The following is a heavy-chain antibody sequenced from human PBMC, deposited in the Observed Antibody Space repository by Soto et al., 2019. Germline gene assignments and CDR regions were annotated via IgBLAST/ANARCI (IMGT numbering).Heavy chain of an antibody. Sequence: QVQLVQSGTEVKRPGDSVKVSCKASGYTFTGYYVHWVRQAPGQGLEWMGWINPNSGDTYLAQRFQGRVTMNRDTPTGTAYMELRGLTSDDTAEYYCAKGGAIVAAGTRVYLYNAMDVWGQGTTVTVSS. V-gene: IGHV1-2*02. D-gene: IGHD1-26*01. CDR1: GYTFTGYY. CDR3: AKGGAIVAAGTRVYLYNAMDV. CDR2: INPNSGDT. J-gene: IGHJ6*02.